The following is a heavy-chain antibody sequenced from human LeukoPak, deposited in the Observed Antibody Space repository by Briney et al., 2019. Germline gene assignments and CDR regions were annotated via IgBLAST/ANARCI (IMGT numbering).Heavy chain of an antibody. V-gene: IGHV4-61*02. J-gene: IGHJ5*02. CDR1: GGSISSGSYY. D-gene: IGHD2-2*01. CDR3: ARAAAAPGNWFDP. Sequence: SQTLSLTCTVSGGSISSGSYYWSWIRQPAGKGLEWIGRIYTSGSTNYNPSLKSRVTISVDTSKNQFSLKLSSVTAADTAVYYCARAAAAPGNWFDPWGQGTLVTVSS. CDR2: IYTSGST.